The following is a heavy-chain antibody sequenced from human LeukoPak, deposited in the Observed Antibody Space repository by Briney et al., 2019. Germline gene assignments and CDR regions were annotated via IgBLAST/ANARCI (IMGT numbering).Heavy chain of an antibody. D-gene: IGHD3-22*01. CDR3: ARGGDSSGYYPQHNYNWFDP. J-gene: IGHJ5*02. Sequence: PSETLSLTCTVSGGSISSSSYYWGWIRQPPGKGLEWIGSIYYSGSTYYNPSLKSRVTISVDTSKNQFSLKLSSVTAADTAVYYCARGGDSSGYYPQHNYNWFDPWGQGTLVTVSS. CDR2: IYYSGST. CDR1: GGSISSSSYY. V-gene: IGHV4-39*07.